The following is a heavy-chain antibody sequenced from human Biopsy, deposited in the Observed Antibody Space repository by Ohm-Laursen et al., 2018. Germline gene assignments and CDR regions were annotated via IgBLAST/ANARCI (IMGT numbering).Heavy chain of an antibody. CDR2: ISWNSGDI. Sequence: SLRLSCSASGFTFDDYAMHWVRQVPGKGLEWVSGISWNSGDIGYADSVKGRFTISRDNARNALHLQMNSLRTEDTALYYCAKDLGLNYSDRFLFYYGMDVWGRGTTVTVSS. CDR1: GFTFDDYA. CDR3: AKDLGLNYSDRFLFYYGMDV. J-gene: IGHJ6*02. D-gene: IGHD4-17*01. V-gene: IGHV3-9*01.